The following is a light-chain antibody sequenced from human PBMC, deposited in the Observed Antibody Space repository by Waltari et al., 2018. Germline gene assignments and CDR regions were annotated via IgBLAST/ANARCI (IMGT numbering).Light chain of an antibody. CDR2: GAS. CDR1: QSLTKRY. CDR3: QQYGSSILYT. Sequence: VLTQSPGTLSLSPGERVTLSCRASQSLTKRYLAWYQQKPGQAPRLLIYGASSRAAGFPDRFSGSGSGTDFTLTISRLEPEDFAVYYCQQYGSSILYTFGQGTKLEIK. J-gene: IGKJ2*01. V-gene: IGKV3-20*01.